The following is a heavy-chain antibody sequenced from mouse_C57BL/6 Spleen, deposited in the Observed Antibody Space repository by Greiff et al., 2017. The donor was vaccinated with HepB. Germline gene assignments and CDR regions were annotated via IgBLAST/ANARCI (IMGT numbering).Heavy chain of an antibody. CDR2: IYPGDGDT. V-gene: IGHV1-82*01. CDR3: SRSSTMVPYYYAMDY. Sequence: QVQLQQSGPELVKPGASVKISCKASGYAFSSSWMNWVKQRPGKGLEWIGRIYPGDGDTNYNGKFKGKATLTADKSSSTAYMQLSSLTSEDSAVYFCSRSSTMVPYYYAMDYWGQGTSVTVSS. CDR1: GYAFSSSW. D-gene: IGHD2-2*01. J-gene: IGHJ4*01.